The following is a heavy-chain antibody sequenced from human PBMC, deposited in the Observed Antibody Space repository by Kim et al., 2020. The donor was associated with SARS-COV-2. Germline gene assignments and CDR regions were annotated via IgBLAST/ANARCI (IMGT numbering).Heavy chain of an antibody. CDR1: GLTFSSYA. Sequence: GGSLRLSCAASGLTFSSYAMGWVRQTPGKGLAWVSGINNSGDKSFYADSVQGRFTISRDNSKDTLSLQMNSPRAEDTAIYYCANVRMAGSEPDWYFDVWG. CDR2: INNSGDKS. J-gene: IGHJ2*01. CDR3: ANVRMAGSEPDWYFDV. V-gene: IGHV3-23*01. D-gene: IGHD2-15*01.